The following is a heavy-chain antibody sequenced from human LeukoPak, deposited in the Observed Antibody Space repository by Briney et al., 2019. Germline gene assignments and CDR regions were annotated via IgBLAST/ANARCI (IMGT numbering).Heavy chain of an antibody. CDR2: INPSGTST. CDR1: GDTFTSYY. Sequence: ASVKVSCKASGDTFTSYYMHWVRQAPGQGLECMGIINPSGTSTSYAQKFQGRVTMTRDMSTSRVYMELSGLRSEDTAVYYCARGRHYYDSSDYYYEGDAFDIWGQGTMVTVSS. CDR3: ARGRHYYDSSDYYYEGDAFDI. D-gene: IGHD3-22*01. J-gene: IGHJ3*02. V-gene: IGHV1-46*01.